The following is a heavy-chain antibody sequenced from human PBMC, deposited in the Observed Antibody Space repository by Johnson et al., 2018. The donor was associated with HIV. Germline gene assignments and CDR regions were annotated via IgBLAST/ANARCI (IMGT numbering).Heavy chain of an antibody. D-gene: IGHD3-22*01. CDR2: INWNGGST. CDR3: TRPNYDSSGHDHQDAFDI. CDR1: GFTFSSYG. Sequence: VQLVESGGGVVQPGGSLRLSCAASGFTFSSYGMHWVRQAPGKGLEWVSGINWNGGSTGYADSVKGRFTISRDNAKTSLYLQMNSLRAEDTAVYYWTRPNYDSSGHDHQDAFDIWGQGTMVTVSS. J-gene: IGHJ3*02. V-gene: IGHV3-20*04.